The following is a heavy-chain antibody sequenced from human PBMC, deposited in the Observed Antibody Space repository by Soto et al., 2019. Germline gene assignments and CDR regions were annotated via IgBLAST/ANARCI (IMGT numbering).Heavy chain of an antibody. J-gene: IGHJ3*02. Sequence: GESLKISCKGSGYSFTSYWIGWVRQMPGKGLEWMGIIYPGDSDTRYSPSFQGQVTVSADKSISTAYLQWSSLKASDTAMYYCARLPPITYYYDSSGSPDAFEIWGQGTMVTVSS. CDR1: GYSFTSYW. V-gene: IGHV5-51*01. D-gene: IGHD3-22*01. CDR2: IYPGDSDT. CDR3: ARLPPITYYYDSSGSPDAFEI.